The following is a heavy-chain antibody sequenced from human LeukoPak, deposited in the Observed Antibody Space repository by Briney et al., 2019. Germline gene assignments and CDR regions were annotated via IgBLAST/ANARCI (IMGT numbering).Heavy chain of an antibody. CDR2: IYPGDADT. V-gene: IGHV5-51*01. Sequence: MRGGSLEISGQGSGSIFTRYWIGWARQLPGKGLEGMGMIYPGDADTRYSPSFQGKVNISADKSISTAYLQWSSLKASDTAMYYCARLSVVDYDSSGYYFGAFDIWGQGTMVTVSS. J-gene: IGHJ3*02. D-gene: IGHD3-22*01. CDR1: GSIFTRYW. CDR3: ARLSVVDYDSSGYYFGAFDI.